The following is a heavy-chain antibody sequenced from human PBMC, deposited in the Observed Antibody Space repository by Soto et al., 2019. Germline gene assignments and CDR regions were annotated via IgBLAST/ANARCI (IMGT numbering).Heavy chain of an antibody. CDR3: DRHTAPDDFDI. CDR2: LYYSGST. V-gene: IGHV4-30-4*02. CDR1: CGSISGGGYY. Sequence: SDTLSHICTVSCGSISGGGYYWNWIRHPPGKVLDWIGYLYYSGSTYYKKTHNRRVNISVDTCKNQLSLNMSSVTDAATAVYSCDRHTAPDDFDIWGQGTMVTVSS. J-gene: IGHJ3*02. D-gene: IGHD2-2*02.